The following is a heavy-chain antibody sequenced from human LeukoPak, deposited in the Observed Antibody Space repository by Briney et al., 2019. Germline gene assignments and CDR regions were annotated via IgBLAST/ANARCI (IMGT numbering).Heavy chain of an antibody. CDR2: INPNSGGT. CDR1: GYTFTGYY. Sequence: GASVKVSCKASGYTFTGYYMHWVRQAPGQGLEWMGWINPNSGGTNYAQKFQGRVTMTRDTSISTAYMELSRLRSDDTAVYYCARNGYGGNHDLKPFDYWGQGTLVTVSS. CDR3: ARNGYGGNHDLKPFDY. D-gene: IGHD2-15*01. V-gene: IGHV1-2*02. J-gene: IGHJ4*02.